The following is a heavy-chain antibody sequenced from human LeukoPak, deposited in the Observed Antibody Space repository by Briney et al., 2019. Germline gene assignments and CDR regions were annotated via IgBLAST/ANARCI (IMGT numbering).Heavy chain of an antibody. CDR2: IYYSGST. Sequence: SETLSLTCTVSGGSISSSSYCWGWIRQPPGKGLEWIVSIYYSGSTYSNPSLKSRVTISVDTSKNQFSLELRSVTAADTAVYYCVRVGRVAVGYNWFDPWGQGTLVTVSS. D-gene: IGHD2-15*01. J-gene: IGHJ5*02. CDR3: VRVGRVAVGYNWFDP. CDR1: GGSISSSSYC. V-gene: IGHV4-39*01.